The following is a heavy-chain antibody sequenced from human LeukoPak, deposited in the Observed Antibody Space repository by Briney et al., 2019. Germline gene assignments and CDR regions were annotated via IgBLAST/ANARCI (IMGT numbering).Heavy chain of an antibody. CDR3: AKGREYSSGWYVGY. CDR2: IIPILGIA. D-gene: IGHD6-19*01. CDR1: GGTFSSYA. V-gene: IGHV1-69*04. Sequence: SVKVSCKASGGTFSSYAISWVRQAPGQGLEWMGRIIPILGIANYAQKFQGRVTITADKSTSTAYIELSSLRSEDTAVYYCAKGREYSSGWYVGYWGQGTLVTVSS. J-gene: IGHJ4*02.